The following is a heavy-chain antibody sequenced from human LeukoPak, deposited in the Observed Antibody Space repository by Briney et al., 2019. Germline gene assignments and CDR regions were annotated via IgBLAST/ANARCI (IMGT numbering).Heavy chain of an antibody. CDR3: AKGRGGSCYDC. CDR1: GFTFSSYI. CDR2: ISSSGGST. Sequence: GGSLRLSCAASGFTFSSYIMSWVRQAPGKGLEWVSAISSSGGSTYYADSVRGRFTISRDNSKNTLYLQMNGLRAEDTAVYYCAKGRGGSCYDCWGQGTLVTVSS. D-gene: IGHD2-15*01. V-gene: IGHV3-23*01. J-gene: IGHJ4*02.